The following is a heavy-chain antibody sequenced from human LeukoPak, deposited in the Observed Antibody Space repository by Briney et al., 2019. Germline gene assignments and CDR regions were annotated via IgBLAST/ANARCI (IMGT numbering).Heavy chain of an antibody. CDR3: ARGFGGYFDY. J-gene: IGHJ4*02. CDR1: GGSFGGYY. V-gene: IGHV4-34*01. D-gene: IGHD3-10*01. CDR2: INHSGST. Sequence: PSETLSLTCAVHGGSFGGYYWSWIRQPPGKGLEWIGEINHSGSTNYNPSLKSRVTISVDTSKNQFSLKLSSVTAADTAVYYCARGFGGYFDYWGQGTLVTVSS.